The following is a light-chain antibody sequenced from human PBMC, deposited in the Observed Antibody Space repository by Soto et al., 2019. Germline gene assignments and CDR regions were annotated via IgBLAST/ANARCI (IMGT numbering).Light chain of an antibody. J-gene: IGKJ4*01. CDR3: QQRSNWPLT. V-gene: IGKV3-11*01. CDR2: EAS. Sequence: EIVLTQSPAILSLSPGERATLSCRASQSVSSYLGWYQQKPGQAPRLLIYEASNRATGIPDRFSGSGSGTDFTLTISSLEPEDFAVYYCQQRSNWPLTFGGGTKVDIK. CDR1: QSVSSY.